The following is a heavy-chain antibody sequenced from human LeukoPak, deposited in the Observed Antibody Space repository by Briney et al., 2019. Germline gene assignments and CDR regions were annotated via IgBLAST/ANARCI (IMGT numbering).Heavy chain of an antibody. CDR2: ISGSGGST. CDR1: GFTFSSYA. Sequence: GGSLRLSCAASGFTFSSYAMSWVRQAPGKGLEWVSAISGSGGSTYYADSVKGRFTISRDNSKNTLYLQMNSLRAEDTAVYYRAKDASPYSGSYYGYWGQGTLVTVSS. D-gene: IGHD1-26*01. J-gene: IGHJ4*02. V-gene: IGHV3-23*01. CDR3: AKDASPYSGSYYGY.